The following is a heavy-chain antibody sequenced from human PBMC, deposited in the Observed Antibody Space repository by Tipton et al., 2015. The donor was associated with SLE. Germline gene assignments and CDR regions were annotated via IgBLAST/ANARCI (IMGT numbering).Heavy chain of an antibody. V-gene: IGHV3-48*01. D-gene: IGHD5-18*01. J-gene: IGHJ4*02. CDR3: AKVDRTNMVTSFDY. CDR1: GFTFNSYS. Sequence: SLRLSCAASGFTFNSYSMNWVRQAPGKGLEWVSYISDSSNTIYYADSVKGRFIISRDNAKNSLYLQLNSLRAEDTAVYYCAKVDRTNMVTSFDYWGQGTLVTVSS. CDR2: ISDSSNTI.